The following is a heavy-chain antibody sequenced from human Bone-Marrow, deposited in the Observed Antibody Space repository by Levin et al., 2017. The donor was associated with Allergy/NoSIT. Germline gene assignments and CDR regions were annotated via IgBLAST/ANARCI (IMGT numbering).Heavy chain of an antibody. D-gene: IGHD2-8*01. Sequence: GGSLRLSCAASGFTFSSYSMNWVRQAPGKGLEWVSSISSSSSYIYYADSVKGRFTISRDNAKNSLYLQMNSLRAEDTAVYYCARDSRGGCPYCTNGVCHPRVPYGGNSNDAYYYYGMDVWGQGTTVTVSS. CDR2: ISSSSSYI. J-gene: IGHJ6*02. V-gene: IGHV3-21*01. CDR1: GFTFSSYS. CDR3: ARDSRGGCPYCTNGVCHPRVPYGGNSNDAYYYYGMDV.